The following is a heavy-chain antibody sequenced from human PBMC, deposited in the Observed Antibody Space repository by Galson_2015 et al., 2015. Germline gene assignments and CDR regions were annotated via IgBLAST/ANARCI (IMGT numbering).Heavy chain of an antibody. D-gene: IGHD1-26*01. V-gene: IGHV3-74*03. CDR2: INGDGTST. CDR1: GFPFRNYW. Sequence: SLRLSCAASGFPFRNYWMHWVRQAPGKGLVWVSHINGDGTSTTYADSVKGRFTISRDNAKNTLNLQMNSLTAEDTAVYYCANLFSGSSVEYWGQGTLVTVSS. CDR3: ANLFSGSSVEY. J-gene: IGHJ4*02.